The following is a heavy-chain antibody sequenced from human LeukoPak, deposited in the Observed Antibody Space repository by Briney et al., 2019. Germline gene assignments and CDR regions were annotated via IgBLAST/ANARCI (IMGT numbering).Heavy chain of an antibody. Sequence: GGSLRLSCAASGFTFSSHAMHWVRQAPGKGLEWVSVTSYDEINKFYADSVKGRFTISRDNSKNTLYLQMDSLRLEDTAVYYCARRADGGREAAAFDIWGQGTMVTVSS. J-gene: IGHJ3*02. CDR1: GFTFSSHA. CDR3: ARRADGGREAAAFDI. CDR2: TSYDEINK. V-gene: IGHV3-30-3*01. D-gene: IGHD4-23*01.